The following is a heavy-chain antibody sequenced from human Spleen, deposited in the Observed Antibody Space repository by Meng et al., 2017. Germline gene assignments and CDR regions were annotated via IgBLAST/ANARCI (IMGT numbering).Heavy chain of an antibody. D-gene: IGHD3-10*01. Sequence: GESLKISCAASGFTFTHNWMSWVRQTPGKGLEWVANIKQDGSEKYYVDSVKGRFTFSRDNAKNSLYLQMNSLRADDTAVYYCARLTFGYGSYYFDYWGRGTLVTVSS. CDR3: ARLTFGYGSYYFDY. CDR2: IKQDGSEK. CDR1: GFTFTHNW. J-gene: IGHJ4*02. V-gene: IGHV3-7*01.